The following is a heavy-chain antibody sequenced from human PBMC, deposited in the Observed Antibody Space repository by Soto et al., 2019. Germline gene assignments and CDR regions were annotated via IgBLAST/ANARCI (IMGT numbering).Heavy chain of an antibody. Sequence: ASVKVSCKASGGTFSSYAISWVRQAPGQGLEWMGGIIPIFGTANYAQKFQGRVTITADESTSTAYMELSSLRSEDTAVYYCARDLAYGDHQAGDYWGQGTLVTVSS. J-gene: IGHJ4*02. CDR2: IIPIFGTA. CDR1: GGTFSSYA. V-gene: IGHV1-69*13. CDR3: ARDLAYGDHQAGDY. D-gene: IGHD4-17*01.